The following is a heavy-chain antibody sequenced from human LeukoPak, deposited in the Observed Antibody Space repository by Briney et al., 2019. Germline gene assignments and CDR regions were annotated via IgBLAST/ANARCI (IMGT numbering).Heavy chain of an antibody. V-gene: IGHV1-69*05. CDR3: AIPGYSSSWLGIDY. D-gene: IGHD6-13*01. CDR1: GGTFSSYA. CDR2: IIPIFGTA. J-gene: IGHJ4*02. Sequence: SVKVSCKASGGTFSSYAISWVRQAPGQGLEWMGGIIPIFGTANYAQKFQGRVTITTDESTSTAYMELSSLRSKDTAVYYCAIPGYSSSWLGIDYWGQGTLVTVSS.